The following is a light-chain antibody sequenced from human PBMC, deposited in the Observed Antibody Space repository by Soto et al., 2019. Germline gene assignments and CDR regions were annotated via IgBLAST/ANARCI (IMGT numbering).Light chain of an antibody. CDR1: QSVSSY. J-gene: IGKJ2*01. CDR3: QHYGSSIYT. Sequence: EIVLTQSPATLSLSPGERATLSCRASQSVSSYLAWYQQKPGQAPRLLIYGTSSRATGIPDRFSGSGSGTDFTLTINRLEPEDFAVYYCQHYGSSIYTFGQGTKLEIK. V-gene: IGKV3-20*01. CDR2: GTS.